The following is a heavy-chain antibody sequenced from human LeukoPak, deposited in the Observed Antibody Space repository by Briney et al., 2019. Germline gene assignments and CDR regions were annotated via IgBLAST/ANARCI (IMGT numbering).Heavy chain of an antibody. CDR2: ISGSGGST. CDR1: GFTFSSYA. V-gene: IGHV3-23*01. J-gene: IGHJ4*02. CDR3: AKYYSSSWHLFDY. Sequence: GGSLRLSCAASGFTFSSYAMSWVRQAPGKGLEWVSAISGSGGSTYYADSVKGWFTISRDNSRNTLYLQMNSLRAEDTAVYYCAKYYSSSWHLFDYWGQGTLVTVSS. D-gene: IGHD6-13*01.